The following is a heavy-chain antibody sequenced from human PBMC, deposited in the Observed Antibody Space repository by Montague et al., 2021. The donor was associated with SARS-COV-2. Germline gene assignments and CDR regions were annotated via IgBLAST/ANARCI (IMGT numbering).Heavy chain of an antibody. Sequence: SETLSLTCTVSGGSISSRNSYWGWVRQPPGKGLEWIGTIPYSGKTYYNPSLKSRVTLSVDTSKNHFSLKLASVTATDTALYYCARHADWMVWTGELTELEYWGQGTLVTVSS. V-gene: IGHV4-39*01. J-gene: IGHJ4*02. D-gene: IGHD3-16*01. CDR1: GGSISSRNSY. CDR2: IPYSGKT. CDR3: ARHADWMVWTGELTELEY.